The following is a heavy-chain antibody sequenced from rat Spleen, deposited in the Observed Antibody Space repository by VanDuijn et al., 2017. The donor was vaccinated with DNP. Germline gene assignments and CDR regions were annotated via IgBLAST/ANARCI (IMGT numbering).Heavy chain of an antibody. CDR2: MWSGGST. Sequence: QVQLKESGPGLVQPSQTLSLTCTVSGFSLTSYTVSWVRQPPGKGLEWMGVMWSGGSTAYNSALKSRLSINRDTSKSQVFLKMNSLQTDDTAIYYCTRSENNYFDYWGQGVMVTVSS. V-gene: IGHV2-15*01. CDR3: TRSENNYFDY. CDR1: GFSLTSYT. J-gene: IGHJ2*01.